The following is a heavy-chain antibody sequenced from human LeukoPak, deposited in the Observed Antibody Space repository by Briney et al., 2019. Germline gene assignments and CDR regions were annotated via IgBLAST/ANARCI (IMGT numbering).Heavy chain of an antibody. V-gene: IGHV5-51*01. Sequence: GESLKISCKGSGYSFTSYWIGWVRQMPGKGLEWTGIIYPGDSDTRYSPSFQGQVTISADKSISTAYLQWSSLKASDTAMYYCVRVSFMTTVAYFDYWGQGTLVTVSS. CDR1: GYSFTSYW. CDR3: VRVSFMTTVAYFDY. J-gene: IGHJ4*02. D-gene: IGHD4-23*01. CDR2: IYPGDSDT.